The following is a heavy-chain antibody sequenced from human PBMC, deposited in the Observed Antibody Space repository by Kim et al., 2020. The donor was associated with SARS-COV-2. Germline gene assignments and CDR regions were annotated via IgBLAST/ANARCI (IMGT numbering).Heavy chain of an antibody. Sequence: SETLSLTCAVYGGSFSGYYWSWIRQPPGKGLEWIGEINHSGSTNYNPSLKSRVTISVDTSKNQFSLKLSSVTAADTAVYYCARGQDSSSWYRYWFDPWG. CDR1: GGSFSGYY. CDR3: ARGQDSSSWYRYWFDP. V-gene: IGHV4-34*01. D-gene: IGHD6-13*01. J-gene: IGHJ5*02. CDR2: INHSGST.